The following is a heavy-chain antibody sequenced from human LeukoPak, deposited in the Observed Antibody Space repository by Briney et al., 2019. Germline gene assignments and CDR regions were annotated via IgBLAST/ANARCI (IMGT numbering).Heavy chain of an antibody. CDR2: LQYGGTA. D-gene: IGHD3-10*01. CDR1: GLIFRDAW. V-gene: IGHV3-15*01. J-gene: IGHJ4*02. Sequence: GGSLRLSCVVSGLIFRDAWLSWVRKAPGNGLEWCGRLQYGGTADSPASVRGKFIISRDDSEKTRNLQMSSLKTEDAALYYCTTVLLWFGESPEFDYWGQGTLVTVSS. CDR3: TTVLLWFGESPEFDY.